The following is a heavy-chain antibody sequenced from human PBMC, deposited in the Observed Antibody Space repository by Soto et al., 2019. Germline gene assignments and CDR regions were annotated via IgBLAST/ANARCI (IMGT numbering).Heavy chain of an antibody. CDR3: ARYRWFGELLHTFDI. CDR2: VYYSGNT. J-gene: IGHJ3*02. CDR1: GGSISSSSYY. Sequence: QVQLQESGPGLVKPSETLSLTCTVSGGSISSSSYYWGWIRQPPGKGLEWIGNVYYSGNTYYNSSLQSRVNIFVNTSTNQFSLKVTSATATDTALYYCARYRWFGELLHTFDIWGQGTMVTVSS. V-gene: IGHV4-39*01. D-gene: IGHD3-10*01.